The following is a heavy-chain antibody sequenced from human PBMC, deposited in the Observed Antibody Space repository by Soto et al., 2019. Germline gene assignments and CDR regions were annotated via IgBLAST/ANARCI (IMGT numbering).Heavy chain of an antibody. CDR3: AKDVR. CDR2: IKGDGSEK. J-gene: IGHJ4*02. Sequence: EVQLVESGGDLVQPGGSLRLSCAASGFTFSSHWMSWVRQAPGKGLEWVANIKGDGSEKYYVDSVKGRFTISRDNAKNSLYLQMNSLRVEVTALYYCAKDVRWGQGTLVTVSS. CDR1: GFTFSSHW. V-gene: IGHV3-7*05.